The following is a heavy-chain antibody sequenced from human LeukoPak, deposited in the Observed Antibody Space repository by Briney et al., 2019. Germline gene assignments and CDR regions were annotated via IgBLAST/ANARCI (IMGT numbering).Heavy chain of an antibody. V-gene: IGHV1-2*02. CDR1: GYTFTGYY. Sequence: ASVKVSCKASGYTFTGYYMHWVRQAPGQGREWMGWINPNSGSTNYAQKFQGRVTMTRDTSISTAYMELSRLRSDDTAVYCCARDRGDYSKSGWGQGTLVTVSS. D-gene: IGHD4-11*01. J-gene: IGHJ4*02. CDR3: ARDRGDYSKSG. CDR2: INPNSGST.